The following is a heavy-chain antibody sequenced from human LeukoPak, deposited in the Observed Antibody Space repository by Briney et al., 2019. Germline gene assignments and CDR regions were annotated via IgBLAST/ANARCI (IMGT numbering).Heavy chain of an antibody. CDR2: INHSGST. CDR3: ARSSDYYDSSGYYLDY. D-gene: IGHD3-22*01. CDR1: GGSFSGYH. Sequence: PSETLSLTCAVYGGSFSGYHWSWIRQPPGKGLEWIGEINHSGSTNYNPSLKSRVTISVDTSKNQFSLKLSSVTAADTAVYYCARSSDYYDSSGYYLDYWGQGTLVTVSS. J-gene: IGHJ4*02. V-gene: IGHV4-34*01.